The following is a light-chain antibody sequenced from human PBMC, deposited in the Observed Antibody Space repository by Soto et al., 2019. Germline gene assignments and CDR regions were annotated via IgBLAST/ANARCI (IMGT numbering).Light chain of an antibody. CDR3: QQYGSSPIT. J-gene: IGKJ5*01. CDR1: QTFSNSF. V-gene: IGKV3-20*01. CDR2: GAS. Sequence: EIVLTLSPGTLSLSPGERATLSCRASQTFSNSFLSWFQQIPGQAPRLLIYGASMRATGIPDRFSGSGSGTDFTLTISRLEPEDFAVYYCQQYGSSPITFGQGTRLEIK.